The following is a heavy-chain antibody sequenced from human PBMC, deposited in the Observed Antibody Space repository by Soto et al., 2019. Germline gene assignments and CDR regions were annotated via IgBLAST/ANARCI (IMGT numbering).Heavy chain of an antibody. Sequence: SETLSLTCSVSGDSISSGDYYWSWVRQYPGKGLEWIGYIYYRGTTYYNPSLQSRVSILVDTSKNQFSLSLSSVTAADTAVYYCARLLAKDKDYYGMDVWGQGTTVTVSS. V-gene: IGHV4-31*03. CDR1: GDSISSGDYY. CDR2: IYYRGTT. J-gene: IGHJ6*02. D-gene: IGHD2-21*01. CDR3: ARLLAKDKDYYGMDV.